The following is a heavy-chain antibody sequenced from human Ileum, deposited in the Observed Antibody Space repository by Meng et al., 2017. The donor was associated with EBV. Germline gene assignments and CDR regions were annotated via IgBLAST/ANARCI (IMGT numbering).Heavy chain of an antibody. J-gene: IGHJ4*02. CDR3: GRDQGRELINH. CDR1: GDSISSDIW. V-gene: IGHV4-4*02. Sequence: LPGTGPVWVKPSGTLSLTCTVSGDSISSDIWGSWVRQPPGKGLEWIGEVYHRGDTNYNPSLKSRVDISVDKSKNQFYLSLFSVTAADTAVYYCGRDQGRELINHWGQGTLVTVFS. D-gene: IGHD1-7*01. CDR2: VYHRGDT.